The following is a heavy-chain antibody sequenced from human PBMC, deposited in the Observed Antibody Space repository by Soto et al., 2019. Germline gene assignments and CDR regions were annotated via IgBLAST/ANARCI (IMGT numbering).Heavy chain of an antibody. CDR1: GFTVSNNY. CDR3: ARGGPPTSNWFDP. CDR2: IYSVGST. J-gene: IGHJ5*02. V-gene: IGHV3-66*01. Sequence: EVQLVESGGGLVQPGGSLRLSCAASGFTVSNNYINWVRQAPGKGLEWVSVIYSVGSTYYADSVKGRFTISRENSKNTLYLQMNSLRAEDTAVYYCARGGPPTSNWFDPWGQGTLVTVSS. D-gene: IGHD1-26*01.